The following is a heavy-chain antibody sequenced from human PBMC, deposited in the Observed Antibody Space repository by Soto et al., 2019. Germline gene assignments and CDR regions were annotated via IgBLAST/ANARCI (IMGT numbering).Heavy chain of an antibody. V-gene: IGHV1-46*01. J-gene: IGHJ4*02. CDR1: GNSFTTYY. D-gene: IGHD3-22*01. CDR2: INPSGGRT. Sequence: ASGKVSCKASGNSFTTYYMHWVRQAPGQGLEWMGIINPSGGRTTYAQKFQGRVTMTRDTSTSTFHMELISLTSEDTAVYYGAGLYHYDSSGYYDYWGQGTLVTVSS. CDR3: AGLYHYDSSGYYDY.